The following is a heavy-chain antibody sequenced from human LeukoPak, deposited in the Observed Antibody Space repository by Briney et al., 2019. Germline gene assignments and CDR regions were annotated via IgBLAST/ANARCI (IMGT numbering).Heavy chain of an antibody. D-gene: IGHD3-10*01. CDR3: ARDLWFGEST. V-gene: IGHV4-61*02. CDR1: GGSISTSNYY. J-gene: IGHJ5*02. Sequence: SETLSLTCTVSGGSISTSNYYWSWIRQPAGKGLEWIGRIYTSGTTNYNPSLKSRVTMSVDTSKNQFSLKLSSVTAADTAVYYCARDLWFGESTWGQGTLVTVSS. CDR2: IYTSGTT.